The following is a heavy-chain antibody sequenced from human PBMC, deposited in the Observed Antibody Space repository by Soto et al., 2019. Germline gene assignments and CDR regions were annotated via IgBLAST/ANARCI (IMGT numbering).Heavy chain of an antibody. Sequence: SETLSLTCTVSGGSISSYYWSWIRQPPGKGLEWIGYIYYSGSTNYNPSLKSRVTISVDTSKNQFSLKLSSVTAADTTVYYCARAPASQYDFWSGYYSRHEYYFDYWGQGTLVTVSS. CDR2: IYYSGST. V-gene: IGHV4-59*01. CDR3: ARAPASQYDFWSGYYSRHEYYFDY. D-gene: IGHD3-3*01. CDR1: GGSISSYY. J-gene: IGHJ4*02.